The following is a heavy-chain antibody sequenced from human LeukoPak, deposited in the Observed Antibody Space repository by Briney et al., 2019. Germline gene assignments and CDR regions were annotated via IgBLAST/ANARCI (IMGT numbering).Heavy chain of an antibody. CDR1: GFTFSSYW. D-gene: IGHD2-2*01. Sequence: PGGSLRLSCAVSGFTFSSYWMHWVRQAPGKGLVWVSRINSDGSSTSYADSVKGRFTISRDNAKSTLYLQMNSLRVEDTAVYYCASHCSSTSCLDYWGQGTLVTVSS. CDR3: ASHCSSTSCLDY. J-gene: IGHJ4*02. CDR2: INSDGSST. V-gene: IGHV3-74*01.